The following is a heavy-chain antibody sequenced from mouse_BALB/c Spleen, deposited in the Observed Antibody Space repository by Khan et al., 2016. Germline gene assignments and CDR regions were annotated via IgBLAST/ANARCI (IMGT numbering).Heavy chain of an antibody. D-gene: IGHD1-1*01. CDR2: IWSGGST. CDR3: ARNYYGSSYYYAMDY. Sequence: QVQLKESGPGLVQPSQSLSITCTVSGFSLTSYGVHWVRQSPGKGLEWLGVIWSGGSTDYNAAFISRLSISKDNSKSHVFFKMNSLQANDTAIYYCARNYYGSSYYYAMDYWGQGTSVTVSS. CDR1: GFSLTSYG. J-gene: IGHJ4*01. V-gene: IGHV2-2*02.